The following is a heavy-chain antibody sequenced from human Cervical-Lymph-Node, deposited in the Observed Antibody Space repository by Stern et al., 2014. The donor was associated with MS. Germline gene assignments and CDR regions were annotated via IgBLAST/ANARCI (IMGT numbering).Heavy chain of an antibody. CDR1: GGTFSSYA. V-gene: IGHV1-69*01. CDR2: IIPIFGTA. J-gene: IGHJ4*02. Sequence: VQLVESGAEVKKPGSSVKGSCKASGGTFSSYAISWVRQAPGQGVEWMGGIIPIFGTANYAQKFQGRVTITADESTSTAYMELSSLRSEDTAVYYCARSPISSGYRGRFAYWGQGTLVTVSS. CDR3: ARSPISSGYRGRFAY. D-gene: IGHD6-19*01.